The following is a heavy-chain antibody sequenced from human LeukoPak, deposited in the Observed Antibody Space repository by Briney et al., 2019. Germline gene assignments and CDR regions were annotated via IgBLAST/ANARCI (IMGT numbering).Heavy chain of an antibody. J-gene: IGHJ4*02. V-gene: IGHV3-66*02. D-gene: IGHD3-16*02. CDR2: IYSGGST. Sequence: PGGSLRLSCAASGFTFSNAWMSWVRQAPGKGLEWVSVIYSGGSTYYADSVKGRFTISRDNSKNTLYLQMNSLRAEDTAVYYCARSMITFGGVIVPFDYWGQGTLVTVSS. CDR3: ARSMITFGGVIVPFDY. CDR1: GFTFSNAW.